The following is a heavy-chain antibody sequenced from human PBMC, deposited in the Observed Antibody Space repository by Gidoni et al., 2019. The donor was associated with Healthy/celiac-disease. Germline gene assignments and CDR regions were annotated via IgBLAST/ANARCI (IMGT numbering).Heavy chain of an antibody. CDR1: AGSLSGDY. D-gene: IGHD3-3*01. Sequence: QVQLQQWGAGLLKPAETPSLTCAVFAGSLSGDYWSWTRHPPGKGLEWIVEINPSGSTNYKPSLKSRVTISVDTSKNQFSLKLSSVTAADTAVYYCARENVIFGVVISAFDIWGQGTMVTVSS. CDR3: ARENVIFGVVISAFDI. J-gene: IGHJ3*02. CDR2: INPSGST. V-gene: IGHV4-34*01.